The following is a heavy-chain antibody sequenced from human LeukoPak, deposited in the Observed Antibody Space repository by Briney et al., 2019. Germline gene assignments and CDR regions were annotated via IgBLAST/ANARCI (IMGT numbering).Heavy chain of an antibody. D-gene: IGHD2-15*01. V-gene: IGHV3-73*01. CDR1: GFTFSGSA. Sequence: GGSLRLTCAASGFTFSGSAMHWVRQASGKGLEWVGRIRGKANGYTTAYGASVKGRFTISRDDSQRATYVQMNSLKIEDTAVYYCTRLAGGDAFDIWGPGTMVTVSS. CDR2: IRGKANGYTT. CDR3: TRLAGGDAFDI. J-gene: IGHJ3*02.